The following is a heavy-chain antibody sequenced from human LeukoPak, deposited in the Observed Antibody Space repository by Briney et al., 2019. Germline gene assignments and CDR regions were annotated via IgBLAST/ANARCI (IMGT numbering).Heavy chain of an antibody. CDR1: GFTFSDYY. CDR2: ISSSGSTI. CDR3: AELGATGAPAGDY. J-gene: IGHJ4*02. Sequence: PGGSLRLSCAASGFTFSDYYMSWIRQAPGKGLEWVSYISSSGSTIYYADPVKSRFTISRENAKNSLYLQMNSLRAEDTAVYYCAELGATGAPAGDYWGQGTLVTVSS. V-gene: IGHV3-11*01. D-gene: IGHD1-26*01.